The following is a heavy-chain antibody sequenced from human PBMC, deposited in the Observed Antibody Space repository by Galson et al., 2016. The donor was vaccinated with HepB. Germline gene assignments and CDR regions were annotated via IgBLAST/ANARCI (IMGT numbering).Heavy chain of an antibody. D-gene: IGHD2-15*01. J-gene: IGHJ4*02. CDR3: ATHCSGGNCYSLDVDY. Sequence: QSGAEVKKPGESLRISCEASGYSFTSYWISWVRQMPGKGLEWMGRIDPSDSYTDYSPSFQGHVTISADRSINTAYLQWSSLKASDTATYYCATHCSGGNCYSLDVDYWGQGTLVTVSS. CDR2: IDPSDSYT. CDR1: GYSFTSYW. V-gene: IGHV5-10-1*01.